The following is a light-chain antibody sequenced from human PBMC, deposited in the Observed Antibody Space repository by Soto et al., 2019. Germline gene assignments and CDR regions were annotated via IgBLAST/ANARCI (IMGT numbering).Light chain of an antibody. CDR3: QQYGSSGT. Sequence: DIVMTQSPATLSVSPWERATLSCRASQSVSSYLAWYQQKPGQAPRLLIYGESSRATGIQDRFSGSGSGTDLTLTISRLEPEDFAVYYCQQYGSSGTFGQGTKVDI. V-gene: IGKV3-20*01. J-gene: IGKJ1*01. CDR1: QSVSSY. CDR2: GES.